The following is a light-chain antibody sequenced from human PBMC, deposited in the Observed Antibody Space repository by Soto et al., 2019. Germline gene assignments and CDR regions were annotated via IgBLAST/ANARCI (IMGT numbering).Light chain of an antibody. CDR3: QQYNSYGGLT. CDR1: QSISSW. J-gene: IGKJ4*01. CDR2: DAS. Sequence: DIQMTQSPSTLSASVGDRVTITCRASQSISSWLAWYQQKPGKAPKLLIYDASSLESGVPSSFSGSGSGTEFTLTISSLQPDDFATYYCQQYNSYGGLTFGGGTKVEIK. V-gene: IGKV1-5*01.